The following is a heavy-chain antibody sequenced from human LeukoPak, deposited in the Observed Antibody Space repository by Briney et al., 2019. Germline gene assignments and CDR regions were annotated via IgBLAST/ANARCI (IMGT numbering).Heavy chain of an antibody. J-gene: IGHJ6*03. CDR2: ISGSGGST. CDR1: GFTFSSYG. Sequence: AGGSLRLSCAASGFTFSSYGLTWVRRAPGKGLEWVSTISGSGGSTYYADSVKGRFTISRDNSKNTLYLQMNSLRAEDTAVYYCAKASRFGYSYGPREYFYYMDVWGKGTTVTISS. CDR3: AKASRFGYSYGPREYFYYMDV. D-gene: IGHD5-18*01. V-gene: IGHV3-23*01.